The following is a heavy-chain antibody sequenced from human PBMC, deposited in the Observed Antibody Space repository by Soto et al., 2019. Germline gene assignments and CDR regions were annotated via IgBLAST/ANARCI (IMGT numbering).Heavy chain of an antibody. V-gene: IGHV1-69*02. CDR1: GGTFSSYT. CDR3: ARGDDQNCSGSYSILSGCYCYYMCL. Sequence: QVQLVQSGAEVKKPGSSVKVSCKASGGTFSSYTISWVRQAPGQGLEWMGRIIPILGIANYAQTFQGRVTITADKSTSTAHMERSSQGSEDTAVDYCARGDDQNCSGSYSILSGCYCYYMCLWGKGTTVTGS. D-gene: IGHD3-10*02. CDR2: IIPILGIA. J-gene: IGHJ6*03.